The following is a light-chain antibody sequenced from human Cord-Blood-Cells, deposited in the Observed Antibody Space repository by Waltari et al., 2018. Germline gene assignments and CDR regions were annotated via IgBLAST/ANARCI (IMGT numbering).Light chain of an antibody. Sequence: QSVLTQPPSVSGAPGQRVTISCTGSSSNIGAGYDVHWYQQLPGTAPKLLIYGNRNRPSGVPDRFSGSKSCTSASLAITGLQAEDEADYYCQAYDSSLSANYVFGTGTKVTVL. CDR3: QAYDSSLSANYV. V-gene: IGLV1-40*01. CDR2: GNR. J-gene: IGLJ1*01. CDR1: SSNIGAGYD.